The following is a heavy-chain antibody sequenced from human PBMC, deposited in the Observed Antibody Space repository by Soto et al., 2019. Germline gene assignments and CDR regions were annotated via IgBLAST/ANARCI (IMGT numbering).Heavy chain of an antibody. Sequence: PGGSLRLSCAASGFTFSSFWMSWVRQAPGKGLEGVANIKQDGSEKYYVDSVKGRFTISRDNAKNSLYLQMNSLRAEDTAVYYCARDNEADTAMVYYYYYYMDVWGKGTTVTVSS. CDR1: GFTFSSFW. J-gene: IGHJ6*03. D-gene: IGHD5-18*01. CDR2: IKQDGSEK. V-gene: IGHV3-7*01. CDR3: ARDNEADTAMVYYYYYYMDV.